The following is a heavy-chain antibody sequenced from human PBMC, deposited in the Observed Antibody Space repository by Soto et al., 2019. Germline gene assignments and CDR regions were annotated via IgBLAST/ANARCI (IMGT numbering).Heavy chain of an antibody. D-gene: IGHD3-22*01. CDR2: IFPSDSDT. CDR1: GYRFTSYW. J-gene: IGHJ5*02. Sequence: PGESLKISCRTSGYRFTSYWIAWVRQMPGKGLEWMGIIFPSDSDTRYSPSFQGQVTISADRSTSTVFLQWASLKASDTAVYFCPRKDKSGYFNWFDPWGQGTPVTVSS. CDR3: PRKDKSGYFNWFDP. V-gene: IGHV5-51*01.